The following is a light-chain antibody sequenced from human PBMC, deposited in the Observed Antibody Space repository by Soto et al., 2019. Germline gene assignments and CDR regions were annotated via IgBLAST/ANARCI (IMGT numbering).Light chain of an antibody. CDR3: QQYHRYST. V-gene: IGKV1-5*01. CDR2: DVS. CDR1: QSISAW. J-gene: IGKJ1*01. Sequence: DIQMTQSPSTLSASVGDRVTITCRASQSISAWLAWYQQKPGKAPNLLIYDVSTLDSGVPSRFSGSASGTEVNLTISSLESDDFATYYCQQYHRYSTFGQGTRVDIK.